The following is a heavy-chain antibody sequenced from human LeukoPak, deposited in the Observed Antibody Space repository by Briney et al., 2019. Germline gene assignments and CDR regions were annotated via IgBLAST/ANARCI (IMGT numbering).Heavy chain of an antibody. D-gene: IGHD1-26*01. J-gene: IGHJ4*02. CDR2: IYTSGST. Sequence: SETLSLTCTVSGGSITSYYGSWVRQPAGQGLEWIGRIYTSGSTYYNPSLKSRVTMSVDTSKNQFSLKMSSVTATDTAVYYCARTGGSGTYYDGSFDYWGQGTLVTVSS. CDR1: GGSITSYY. V-gene: IGHV4-4*07. CDR3: ARTGGSGTYYDGSFDY.